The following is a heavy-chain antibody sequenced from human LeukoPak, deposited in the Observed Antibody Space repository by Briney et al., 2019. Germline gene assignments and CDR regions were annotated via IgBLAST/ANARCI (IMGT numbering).Heavy chain of an antibody. J-gene: IGHJ6*03. CDR1: GFTFSDYY. D-gene: IGHD3-10*01. Sequence: GGSLRLSCAASGFTFSDYYMSWVRQAPGKGLEWVSGINWNGGSAGYADSVKGRFTISRDNAKNSLYLQMNSLRAEDTAVYYCASARGGAYYYYMDVWGKGTTVTVSS. CDR3: ASARGGAYYYYMDV. V-gene: IGHV3-20*04. CDR2: INWNGGSA.